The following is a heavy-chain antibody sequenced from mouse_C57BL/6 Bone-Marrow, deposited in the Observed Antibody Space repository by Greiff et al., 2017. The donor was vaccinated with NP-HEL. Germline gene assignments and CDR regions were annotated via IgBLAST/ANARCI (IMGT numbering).Heavy chain of an antibody. Sequence: EVNVVESGGGLVKPGGSLKLSCAASGFTFSDYGMHWVRQAPEKGLEWVAYISSGSSTIYYADTVKGRFTISRDNAKNTLFLQMTSLRSEDTAMYYCARGAYYSNYEGFLGMDYWGQGTSVTVSS. CDR3: ARGAYYSNYEGFLGMDY. V-gene: IGHV5-17*01. J-gene: IGHJ4*01. CDR2: ISSGSSTI. D-gene: IGHD2-5*01. CDR1: GFTFSDYG.